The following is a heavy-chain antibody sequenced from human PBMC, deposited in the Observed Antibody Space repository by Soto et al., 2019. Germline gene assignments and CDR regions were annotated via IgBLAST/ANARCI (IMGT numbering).Heavy chain of an antibody. CDR1: GFTFSSYG. V-gene: IGHV3-33*01. CDR2: IWYDGSNK. J-gene: IGHJ3*02. Sequence: GWSLRLFCAASGFTFSSYGMHWFRQAPGKELEWVAVIWYDGSNKYYADSVKGRFSISRDNSNNTLYLQMNSLRAEDTAVYYCARDYLGTGDDAFDIWSQGTMGT. CDR3: ARDYLGTGDDAFDI. D-gene: IGHD3-16*01.